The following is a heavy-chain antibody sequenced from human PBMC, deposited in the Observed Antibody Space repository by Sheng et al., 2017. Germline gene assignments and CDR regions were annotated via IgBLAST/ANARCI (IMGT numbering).Heavy chain of an antibody. CDR1: GYTFTGYY. V-gene: IGHV1-2*06. CDR2: INPNSGGT. J-gene: IGHJ4*02. CDR3: ASGLLWFGELVPLDY. Sequence: QVQLVQSGAEMKKPGASVKVSCKASGYTFTGYYMHWVRQAPGQGLEWMGRINPNSGGTNYAQKFQGRVTMTRDTSISTAYMELSRLRSDDTAVYYCASGLLWFGELVPLDYWGQGTLVTVSS. D-gene: IGHD3-10*01.